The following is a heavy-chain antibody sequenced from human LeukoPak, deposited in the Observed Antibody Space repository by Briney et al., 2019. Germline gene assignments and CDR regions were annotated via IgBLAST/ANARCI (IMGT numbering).Heavy chain of an antibody. J-gene: IGHJ6*03. D-gene: IGHD5/OR15-5a*01. CDR3: ARSNYYYYYYMDV. CDR2: ISTSSSII. CDR1: GFTFSSYG. Sequence: GGSLRLSCAASGFTFSSYGMNWVRQAPGKGLEWVSYISTSSSIIYYADSVKGRFTISRDNAKNSLYLQMNSLRAEDTAVYYCARSNYYYYYYMDVWGKGTTVTVSS. V-gene: IGHV3-48*04.